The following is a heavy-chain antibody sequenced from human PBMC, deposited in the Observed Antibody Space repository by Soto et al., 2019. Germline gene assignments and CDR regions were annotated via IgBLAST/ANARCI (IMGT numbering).Heavy chain of an antibody. CDR3: ARDLGMATFYGMDV. Sequence: SETLSLTCTVSGGSISSYYWSWIRQPPGKGLEWIGYIYYSGSTNYNPSLKSRVTISVDTSKNQFSLKLSSVTAADTAVYYCARDLGMATFYGMDVWGQGTTVTSP. J-gene: IGHJ6*02. D-gene: IGHD3-16*01. CDR2: IYYSGST. CDR1: GGSISSYY. V-gene: IGHV4-59*01.